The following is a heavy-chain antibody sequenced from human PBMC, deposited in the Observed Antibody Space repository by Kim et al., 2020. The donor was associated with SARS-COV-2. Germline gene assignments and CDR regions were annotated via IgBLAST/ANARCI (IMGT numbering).Heavy chain of an antibody. D-gene: IGHD6-19*01. CDR3: VKRQEGGSGWATLEV. V-gene: IGHV3-23*01. Sequence: GGSLRLSCAASGFTFAKYAMSWVRQAPGKGLEWVSTMIGSADRTYYANSVRGQFTISRDNSKNMVYLQMDSLTAEDTGIYYCVKRQEGGSGWATLEVWGQGTMVPVSS. CDR2: MIGSADRT. J-gene: IGHJ3*01. CDR1: GFTFAKYA.